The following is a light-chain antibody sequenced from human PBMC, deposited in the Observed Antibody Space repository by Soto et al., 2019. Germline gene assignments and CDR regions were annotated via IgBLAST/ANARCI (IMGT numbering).Light chain of an antibody. V-gene: IGLV2-14*01. CDR2: EVS. CDR3: SSYTSSNPLV. Sequence: QSVLTQPASVSGSPGQSSTISCTGTSSDVGGYNYVSWYQQHPGKAPKLMIYEVSNRPSGVSNRFSGSKSGNTASLTISGLQAEDEADYYCSSYTSSNPLVLGGGTKLTVL. CDR1: SSDVGGYNY. J-gene: IGLJ2*01.